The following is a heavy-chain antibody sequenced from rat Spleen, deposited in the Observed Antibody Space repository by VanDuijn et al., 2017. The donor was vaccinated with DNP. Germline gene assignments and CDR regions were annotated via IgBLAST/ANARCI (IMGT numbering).Heavy chain of an antibody. CDR3: ATTNYYFDY. V-gene: IGHV5-7*01. J-gene: IGHJ2*01. Sequence: EVQLVESGGGLVQPGRSLKLSCAVSGITFSDHNMAWVRQAPAKGLEWVATISYDGSSTYYRDSVKGRFTISRDNAKSTLYLQMDSLRSEDTATYYCATTNYYFDYWGQGVMVTVSS. CDR2: ISYDGSST. CDR1: GITFSDHN. D-gene: IGHD1-10*01.